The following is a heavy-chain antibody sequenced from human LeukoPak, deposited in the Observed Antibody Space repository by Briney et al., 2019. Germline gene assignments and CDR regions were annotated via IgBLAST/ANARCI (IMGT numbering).Heavy chain of an antibody. CDR1: GGSISSYY. V-gene: IGHV4-59*01. J-gene: IGHJ6*02. CDR3: ARDYSSGWYPNYYYGMDV. D-gene: IGHD6-19*01. Sequence: PSETLSLTCSVSGGSISSYYWTWIRQPPGKALEWIGYIYYSGRTSYNPSLKSRVTMSVDTSKNQFSLKLSSVTAADTAVYYCARDYSSGWYPNYYYGMDVWGQGTTVTVSS. CDR2: IYYSGRT.